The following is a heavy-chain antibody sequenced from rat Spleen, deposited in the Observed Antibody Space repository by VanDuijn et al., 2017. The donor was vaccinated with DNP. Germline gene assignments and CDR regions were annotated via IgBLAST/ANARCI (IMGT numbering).Heavy chain of an antibody. V-gene: IGHV5-20*01. D-gene: IGHD1-10*01. Sequence: EVLLVESDGGLVQPGRSLKLSCAVSGFTFSDYYMAWVRQAPAKGLEWVATISYNGGTPYYRDSVKGRFTISRDNAQSTLYLQMDSLRSEDTATYYCTTGQLLDYWGQGVMVTVSS. CDR1: GFTFSDYY. CDR2: ISYNGGTP. J-gene: IGHJ2*01. CDR3: TTGQLLDY.